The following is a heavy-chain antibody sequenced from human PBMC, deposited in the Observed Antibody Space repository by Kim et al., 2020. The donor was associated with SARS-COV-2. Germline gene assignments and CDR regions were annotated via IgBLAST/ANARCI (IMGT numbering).Heavy chain of an antibody. CDR2: INHSGST. CDR3: ARRKVQTLGYCSSTSCYRGRYFDY. Sequence: SETLSLTCAVYGGSFSGYYWSWIRQPPGKGLEWIGEINHSGSTNYNPSLKSRVTISVDTSKNQFSLKLSSVTAADTAVYYCARRKVQTLGYCSSTSCYRGRYFDYWGQGTLVTVSS. V-gene: IGHV4-34*01. J-gene: IGHJ4*02. CDR1: GGSFSGYY. D-gene: IGHD2-2*01.